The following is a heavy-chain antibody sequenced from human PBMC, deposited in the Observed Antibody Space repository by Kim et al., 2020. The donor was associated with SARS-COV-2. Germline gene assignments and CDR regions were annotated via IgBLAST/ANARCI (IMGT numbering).Heavy chain of an antibody. V-gene: IGHV3-30*18. CDR2: ISYDGSNK. J-gene: IGHJ6*02. Sequence: GGSLRLSCAASGFTFSSYGMHWVRQAPGKGLEWVAVISYDGSNKYYADSVKGRFTISRDNSKNTLYLQMNSLRAEDTAVYYCAKDRFYYDSSGYYWYYSYYVMDVWGQGTTVTVSS. D-gene: IGHD3-22*01. CDR3: AKDRFYYDSSGYYWYYSYYVMDV. CDR1: GFTFSSYG.